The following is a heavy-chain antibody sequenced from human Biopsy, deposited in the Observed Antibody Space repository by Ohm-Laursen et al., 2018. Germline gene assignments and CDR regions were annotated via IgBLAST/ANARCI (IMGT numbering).Heavy chain of an antibody. J-gene: IGHJ5*01. CDR2: ISDKANSYTT. CDR3: ARAGRYCSGGGCYSWFDS. Sequence: SLRLSCAASGFSFSDNYMDWVCQAPGTGLERVGRISDKANSYTTDYAASEKGRFTISRDDSKNSLYLQMNSLKTEVTALYYCARAGRYCSGGGCYSWFDSWGQGTLVTVSS. CDR1: GFSFSDNY. D-gene: IGHD2-15*01. V-gene: IGHV3-72*01.